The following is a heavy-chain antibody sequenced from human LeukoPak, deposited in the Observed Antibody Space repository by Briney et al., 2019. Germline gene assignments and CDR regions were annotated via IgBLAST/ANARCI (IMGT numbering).Heavy chain of an antibody. D-gene: IGHD3-16*01. J-gene: IGHJ2*01. CDR1: GFTFSSYA. CDR2: ISGSGGST. Sequence: VGALRLSCAASGFTFSSYAMSWVRQAPGKGLEWVSAISGSGGSTYYADSVKGRFTISRDNSKNTLYLQMNSLRAEDTAVYYCAKDKGGWYFDLWGRGTLVTVSS. V-gene: IGHV3-23*01. CDR3: AKDKGGWYFDL.